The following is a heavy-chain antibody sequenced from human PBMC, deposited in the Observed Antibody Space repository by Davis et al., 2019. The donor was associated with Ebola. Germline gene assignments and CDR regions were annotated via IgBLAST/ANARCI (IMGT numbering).Heavy chain of an antibody. CDR3: ARDLGSSTDY. J-gene: IGHJ4*02. D-gene: IGHD6-6*01. Sequence: GESLKISCAASGIIVSSNHMSWVRQAPGKGLEWASTFYSRGAIYYADSVKGRFTISRDNSKNTVLLQMSSLRAEDTAIYYCARDLGSSTDYWGQGTLVTVSS. V-gene: IGHV3-53*01. CDR2: FYSRGAI. CDR1: GIIVSSNH.